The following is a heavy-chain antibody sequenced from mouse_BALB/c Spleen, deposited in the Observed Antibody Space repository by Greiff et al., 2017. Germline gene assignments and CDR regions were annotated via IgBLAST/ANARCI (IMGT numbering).Heavy chain of an antibody. D-gene: IGHD2-4*01. V-gene: IGHV2-9-2*01. Sequence: QVQLKESGPGLVAPSQCLSLTCTVSGFSFTSYDISWIRQPPGKGLEWLVVIWTGGGTNYNSAFMSRLSISKDNSKSQVFLKMNSLQTDDTAIYCCVRGYDYDGFAYWGQGTLVTVSA. CDR2: IWTGGGT. CDR1: GFSFTSYD. J-gene: IGHJ3*01. CDR3: VRGYDYDGFAY.